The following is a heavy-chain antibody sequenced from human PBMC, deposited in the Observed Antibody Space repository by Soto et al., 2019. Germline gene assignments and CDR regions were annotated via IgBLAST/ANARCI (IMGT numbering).Heavy chain of an antibody. J-gene: IGHJ5*02. CDR1: GGSISSYF. CDR2: VYSSGTT. CDR3: ARSIGNWFDP. Sequence: SETLSLTCTVSGGSISSYFWNWIRQPPGKGLEWIGYVYSSGTTNYNPSLKSRVTILLDTSRNQFSLKLSSVTATDTAVYYCARSIGNWFDPWGQGSLVTVSS. D-gene: IGHD1-26*01. V-gene: IGHV4-59*08.